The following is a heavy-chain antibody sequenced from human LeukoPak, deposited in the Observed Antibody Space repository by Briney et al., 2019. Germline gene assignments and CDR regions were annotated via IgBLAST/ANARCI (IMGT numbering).Heavy chain of an antibody. V-gene: IGHV3-73*01. CDR1: GFTFSGSA. CDR3: TSPPQLGYCSGGSCHDY. D-gene: IGHD2-15*01. Sequence: GGSLRLSCAASGFTFSGSAMHWVRQASGKGLEWVGRIRSKSNSYATAYDASVKGRLTISRDDSKNTAYLQMNSLKTEDTAVYYCTSPPQLGYCSGGSCHDYWGQGTLVTVSS. CDR2: IRSKSNSYAT. J-gene: IGHJ4*02.